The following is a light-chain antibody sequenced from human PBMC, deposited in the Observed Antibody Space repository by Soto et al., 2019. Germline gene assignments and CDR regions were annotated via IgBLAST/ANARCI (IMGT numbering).Light chain of an antibody. CDR2: GAS. V-gene: IGKV3-20*01. CDR1: QSVSRSS. CDR3: QHHVTSPHT. J-gene: IGKJ2*01. Sequence: EIVLTQSPGTLSLSPGERATLSCRASQSVSRSSLAWYQRKPGQTPRLLIYGASSRAAGIPDRFSGSGSGTDFTLTISRLEPEDFAVYYYQHHVTSPHTFGQGTKVDIK.